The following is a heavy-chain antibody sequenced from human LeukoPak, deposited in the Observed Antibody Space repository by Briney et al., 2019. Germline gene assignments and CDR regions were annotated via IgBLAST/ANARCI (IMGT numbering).Heavy chain of an antibody. CDR3: ARGSSARFIGPEY. J-gene: IGHJ4*01. D-gene: IGHD1-26*01. V-gene: IGHV3-23*05. CDR1: GFNFNSYT. CDR2: ILASGSPT. Sequence: GGSLRLSCAASGFNFNSYTMNWVRQAPGKGLQWVANILASGSPTYYADSVKGRFSISRDNAKNTLYLQMNSLRVEDTAVYFCARGSSARFIGPEYWGHGTLVTVSS.